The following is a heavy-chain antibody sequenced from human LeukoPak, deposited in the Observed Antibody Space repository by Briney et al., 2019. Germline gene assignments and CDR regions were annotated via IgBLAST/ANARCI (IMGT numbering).Heavy chain of an antibody. CDR1: GGSISSGSYY. D-gene: IGHD5-18*01. CDR2: IYTSGST. CDR3: AGMVTSPYYYMDV. V-gene: IGHV4-61*02. Sequence: SQTLSLTGTVSGGSISSGSYYWSWIRQPAGKGLEWIGRIYTSGSTNYNPSLKSRVTISVGPSKNQSSLKLSSVTAADTAVYYCAGMVTSPYYYMDVWGKGTTVTVSS. J-gene: IGHJ6*03.